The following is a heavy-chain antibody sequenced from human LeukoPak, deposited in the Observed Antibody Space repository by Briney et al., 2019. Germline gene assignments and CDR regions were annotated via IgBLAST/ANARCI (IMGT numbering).Heavy chain of an antibody. CDR3: AKVVDFWSGYGYFDY. CDR2: IRYDGSNK. J-gene: IGHJ4*02. Sequence: PGGSLRLSCAASGFTFSSYGMHWVRQAPGKGLEWVAFIRYDGSNKYYADSVKGRFTISRDNSKNTLYLQMNSLRAEDTAVYYCAKVVDFWSGYGYFDYWGQGTLVTVSS. V-gene: IGHV3-30*02. CDR1: GFTFSSYG. D-gene: IGHD3-3*01.